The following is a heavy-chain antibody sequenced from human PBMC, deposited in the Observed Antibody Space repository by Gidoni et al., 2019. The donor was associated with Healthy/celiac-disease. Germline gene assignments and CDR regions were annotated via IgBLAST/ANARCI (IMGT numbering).Heavy chain of an antibody. D-gene: IGHD3-3*01. Sequence: EVQLVESGGGLVQPGGSLRLSCAASGFTFSSYAMTWVRQAPGKGLEWVSAISGSGCSTYHADAVKGRFTISRDNSKNTLYLQMNSLRAEDTAVYYCAKNEGGSGRSGWGFDYWGQGTLVTVSS. J-gene: IGHJ4*02. CDR3: AKNEGGSGRSGWGFDY. CDR1: GFTFSSYA. V-gene: IGHV3-23*04. CDR2: ISGSGCST.